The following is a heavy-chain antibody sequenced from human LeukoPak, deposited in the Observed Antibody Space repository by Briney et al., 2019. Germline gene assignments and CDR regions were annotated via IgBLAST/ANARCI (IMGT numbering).Heavy chain of an antibody. V-gene: IGHV3-21*01. Sequence: PGGSLRLSCAASGFTFSSYRMNWVRQAPGKGLEWVSSVSSSSSYIYYADSVKGRFTISRDNAKNSLCLQMNSLRAEDTAVYYCATDRRTMTTTPTFAYWGQGTLVTVSS. CDR2: VSSSSSYI. J-gene: IGHJ4*02. CDR1: GFTFSSYR. D-gene: IGHD4-17*01. CDR3: ATDRRTMTTTPTFAY.